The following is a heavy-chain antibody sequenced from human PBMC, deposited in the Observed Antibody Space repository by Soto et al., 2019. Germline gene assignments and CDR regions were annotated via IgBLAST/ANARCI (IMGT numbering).Heavy chain of an antibody. CDR2: INHGTGSA. CDR1: GYTFPTYA. V-gene: IGHV1-3*01. Sequence: QVPLVQSGAEVKKPGASVKVSCKASGYTFPTYAIHWVRQAPGQRLEWMGWINHGTGSAIYSQMFQGRVNISRDTSASTAYMELDSLRSEDTAVYYCAREVTTVSRFDYWGQGTLVTVSS. J-gene: IGHJ4*02. CDR3: AREVTTVSRFDY. D-gene: IGHD4-17*01.